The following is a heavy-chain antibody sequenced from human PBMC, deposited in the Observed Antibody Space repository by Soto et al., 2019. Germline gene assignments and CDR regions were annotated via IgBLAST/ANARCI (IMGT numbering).Heavy chain of an antibody. D-gene: IGHD2-2*01. Sequence: GASVKVSCKASGYTFTIYGISWVRQAPGQRLEWMGWINAGNGNTKYSQKFQGRVTITRDTSASTAYMELSSLRSEDTAVYYCARENVVVPAAMDAFDIWGQGTMVTVSS. CDR2: INAGNGNT. CDR1: GYTFTIYG. J-gene: IGHJ3*02. V-gene: IGHV1-3*01. CDR3: ARENVVVPAAMDAFDI.